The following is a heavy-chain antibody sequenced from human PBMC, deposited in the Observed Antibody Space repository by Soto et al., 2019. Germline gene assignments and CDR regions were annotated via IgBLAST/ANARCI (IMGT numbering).Heavy chain of an antibody. CDR1: GFNFRKFA. CDR3: AKDQDNTDYYWSFDL. V-gene: IGHV3-23*01. CDR2: MSERSGPP. Sequence: PGRSLRLSCAASGFNFRKFAMSWVRQSPGKGLEWVSGMSERSGPPLYADSVKGRFTISRDNSKSTLYLEMNNLRPEDTAVYYCAKDQDNTDYYWSFDLWGRGTPVTVSS. D-gene: IGHD4-17*01. J-gene: IGHJ2*01.